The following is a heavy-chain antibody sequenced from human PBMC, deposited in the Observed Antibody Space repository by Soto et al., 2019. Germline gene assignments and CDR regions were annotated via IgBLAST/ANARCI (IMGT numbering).Heavy chain of an antibody. D-gene: IGHD3-10*01. J-gene: IGHJ4*02. CDR1: ADTFTGYT. V-gene: IGHV1-69*08. CDR2: LIPILGAS. CDR3: ARSRGSYYTNFDS. Sequence: QVQLVQSGAEVKKPGSSVKASCKASADTFTGYTVTWVRQAPGQGLEWVGRLIPILGASNFAQKFQGRVTISADKSADTAYMVLTGLTSEDTAVYYCARSRGSYYTNFDSWGQGTLVTVSS.